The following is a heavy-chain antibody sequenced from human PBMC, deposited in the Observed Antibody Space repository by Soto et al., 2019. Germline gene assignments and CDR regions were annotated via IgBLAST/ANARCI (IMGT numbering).Heavy chain of an antibody. Sequence: QVQLQESGPGLVKPSESLSLICSGSGGSISSHYGGWIRLPPGKGLEWMGYIGDSGFTSYNPSLKSRVTMSLDTSKKQCSLKLTSVTAAAAAVYYCVRQGFGVVHGLVDVWGQGTTVTVSS. V-gene: IGHV4-59*08. J-gene: IGHJ6*02. D-gene: IGHD3-10*01. CDR2: IGDSGFT. CDR1: GGSISSHY. CDR3: VRQGFGVVHGLVDV.